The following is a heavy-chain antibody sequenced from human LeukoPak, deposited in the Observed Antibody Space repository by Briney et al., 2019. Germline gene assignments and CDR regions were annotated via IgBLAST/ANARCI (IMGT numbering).Heavy chain of an antibody. J-gene: IGHJ4*02. Sequence: PGGSLRLSCAASGFTFSSHWMHWVRQVPGKGLVWVSRMNADGSITNYADSVKGRSTISRDNAKNTLFLQMNSLRAEDTAVYYCASGGNSGAWGQGTLVTVSS. CDR2: MNADGSIT. CDR3: ASGGNSGA. V-gene: IGHV3-74*01. CDR1: GFTFSSHW. D-gene: IGHD4-23*01.